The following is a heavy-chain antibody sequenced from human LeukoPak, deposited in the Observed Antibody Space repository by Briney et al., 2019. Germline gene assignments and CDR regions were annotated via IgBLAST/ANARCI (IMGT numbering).Heavy chain of an antibody. CDR2: IVVGSGNT. D-gene: IGHD3-22*01. CDR1: GFTFSDSV. CDR3: AKVNRYDSSDYYYLFDY. J-gene: IGHJ4*02. Sequence: SVKVSCKASGFTFSDSVMQWVRQARGQRLEWIGWIVVGSGNTNYAQKLQERVTITRDMSTSTAYMELSSLRSEDTAVYYCAKVNRYDSSDYYYLFDYWGQGTLVTVSS. V-gene: IGHV1-58*02.